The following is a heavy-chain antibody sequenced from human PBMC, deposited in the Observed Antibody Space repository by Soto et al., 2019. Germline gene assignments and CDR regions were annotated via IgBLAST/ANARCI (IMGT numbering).Heavy chain of an antibody. D-gene: IGHD5-12*01. J-gene: IGHJ4*02. CDR2: INAGNGST. CDR1: GYTFTSYA. V-gene: IGHV1-3*01. CDR3: ARDGSYIVATITLDY. Sequence: GASVKVSCQASGYTFTSYAMHWVRQAPGQRLEWMGWINAGNGSTKYAQKFQGRVTMTRDTSTSTAYMELSRLRSDDTAVYYCARDGSYIVATITLDYWGQGTLVTVSS.